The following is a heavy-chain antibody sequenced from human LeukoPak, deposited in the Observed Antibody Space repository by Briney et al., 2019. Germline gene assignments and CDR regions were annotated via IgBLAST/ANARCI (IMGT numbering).Heavy chain of an antibody. V-gene: IGHV1-46*01. Sequence: ASVKVSCKASGYTFTSYYIHWVRQAPGQGLEWMGIINPSGGDTTYAQKFQGRVTMTEDTSTDTAYMELSSLRSEDTAVYYCATVQYSGSYFHGNWFDPWGQGTLVTVSS. J-gene: IGHJ5*02. CDR3: ATVQYSGSYFHGNWFDP. CDR1: GYTFTSYY. CDR2: INPSGGDT. D-gene: IGHD1-26*01.